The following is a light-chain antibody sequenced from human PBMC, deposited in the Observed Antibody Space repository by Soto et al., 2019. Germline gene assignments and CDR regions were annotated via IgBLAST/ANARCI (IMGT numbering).Light chain of an antibody. J-gene: IGKJ4*01. CDR3: QQLKTYPLT. Sequence: DIQLTQSPSFLSASGGNRVTIXXRASQAISNYLAWYQQKPGKAPKXLIYAASTLQSGVSSRFRGSGSGTAFTLTISSLQPEDFATYYCQQLKTYPLTFGGGTKVDIK. V-gene: IGKV1-9*01. CDR1: QAISNY. CDR2: AAS.